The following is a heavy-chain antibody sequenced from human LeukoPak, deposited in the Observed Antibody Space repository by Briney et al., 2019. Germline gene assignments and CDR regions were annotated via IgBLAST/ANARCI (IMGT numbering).Heavy chain of an antibody. D-gene: IGHD2-15*01. J-gene: IGHJ6*03. Sequence: SVKVSCKASGGTFSSYAISWVRQAPGQGLEWVGGIIPIFGTANYAQKFQGRVTITADESTSTAYMELSSLRSEDTAVYYCARAPIGYCSGGSCYKYYYYYMDVWGKGTTATVSS. V-gene: IGHV1-69*01. CDR1: GGTFSSYA. CDR3: ARAPIGYCSGGSCYKYYYYYMDV. CDR2: IIPIFGTA.